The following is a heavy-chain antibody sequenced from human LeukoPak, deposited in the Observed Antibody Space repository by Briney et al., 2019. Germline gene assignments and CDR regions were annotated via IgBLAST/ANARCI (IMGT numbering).Heavy chain of an antibody. V-gene: IGHV4-59*02. Sequence: PSETLSLTCTISGGSVSDYYWSWIRQSPGKGLEWIGTIYHSGSTYYNSSLKSRVTISVDTSKNQFSLKVNSVTAADTAVYYCASLVRPGWFDPWGQGTLVTVSS. CDR2: IYHSGST. CDR1: GGSVSDYY. CDR3: ASLVRPGWFDP. J-gene: IGHJ5*02. D-gene: IGHD6-6*01.